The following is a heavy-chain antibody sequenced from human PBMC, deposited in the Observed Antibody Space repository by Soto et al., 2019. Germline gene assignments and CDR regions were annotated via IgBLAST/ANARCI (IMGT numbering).Heavy chain of an antibody. D-gene: IGHD3-16*01. CDR1: GGTFSTHT. CDR3: ARRLDYYEGNPSRADDSFEI. Sequence: QVQLVQSGAEVKKPGSSVKVSCKTSGGTFSTHTISWVRQAPGQGLEWMGRIIPIFGTAKYAQNFQGRVTITAEESTNTSYMELSSLRSEDTAVYFCARRLDYYEGNPSRADDSFEIWGQGTMVTVSS. J-gene: IGHJ3*02. CDR2: IIPIFGTA. V-gene: IGHV1-69*18.